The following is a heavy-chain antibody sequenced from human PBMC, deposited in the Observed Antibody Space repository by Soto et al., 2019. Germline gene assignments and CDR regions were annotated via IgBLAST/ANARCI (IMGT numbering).Heavy chain of an antibody. CDR2: ISFDRSNI. V-gene: IGHV3-30*03. Sequence: GGSLRLSCAASGFTFNSFGMHWVRQTPGKGLEWVALISFDRSNINYADSVRGRFTISSDDSKNILYLQMNSLRAEDTAVYYCARLYLAATITSLDYWGQGTLVTVSS. J-gene: IGHJ4*02. CDR3: ARLYLAATITSLDY. D-gene: IGHD5-12*01. CDR1: GFTFNSFG.